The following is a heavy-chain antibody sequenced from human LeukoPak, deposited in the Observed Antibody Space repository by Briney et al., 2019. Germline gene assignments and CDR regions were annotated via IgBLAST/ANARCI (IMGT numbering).Heavy chain of an antibody. J-gene: IGHJ4*02. CDR1: GFTFSSYG. V-gene: IGHV3-30*03. CDR2: ISYDGSNK. Sequence: GGSLRLSCAASGFTFSSYGMHWVRQAPGKGLEWVAVISYDGSNKYYADSVKGRFTISRDNAKNSLYLQMNSLRAEDTALYYCAIQPAGPTYYYDSSGYYGFDYWGQGTLVTVSS. D-gene: IGHD3-22*01. CDR3: AIQPAGPTYYYDSSGYYGFDY.